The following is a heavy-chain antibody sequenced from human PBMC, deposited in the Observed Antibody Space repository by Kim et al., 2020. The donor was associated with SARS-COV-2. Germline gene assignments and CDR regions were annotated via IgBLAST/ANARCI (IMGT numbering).Heavy chain of an antibody. D-gene: IGHD6-13*01. CDR3: ARRPHARYSSSWYYFDY. V-gene: IGHV4-39*01. CDR2: TYYSGST. CDR1: GGSISSSSYY. J-gene: IGHJ4*02. Sequence: SETLSLTCTVSGGSISSSSYYWGWIRQPPGKGLEWIGSTYYSGSTYYNPSLKTRVTISVDTSKNQFSLELSSVTAADTAVYYCARRPHARYSSSWYYFDYWGQGTLVTVSS.